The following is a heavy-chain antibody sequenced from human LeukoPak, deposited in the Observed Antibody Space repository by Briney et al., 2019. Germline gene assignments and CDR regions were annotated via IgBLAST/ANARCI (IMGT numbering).Heavy chain of an antibody. CDR2: INPNRGGT. D-gene: IGHD5-18*01. V-gene: IGHV1-2*02. Sequence: SVTVSCKASGYTFTGYYMHWVRLAPGQGLEWMGWINPNRGGTKYAQKFQGRVTMTPVTSISTAYMELSRLRSDDTAVYYCARDGDTAMPPGDYYYYGMDVWGQGTTVTVSS. CDR1: GYTFTGYY. CDR3: ARDGDTAMPPGDYYYYGMDV. J-gene: IGHJ6*02.